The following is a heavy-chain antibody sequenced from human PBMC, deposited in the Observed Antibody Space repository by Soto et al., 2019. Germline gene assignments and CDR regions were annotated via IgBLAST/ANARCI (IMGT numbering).Heavy chain of an antibody. CDR3: ARRCSSTSCYGMDV. CDR1: VYSFTSYW. CDR2: IYPGDSDT. Sequence: GGSLKISCMGSVYSFTSYWIGCVRPMPGKGVEWMGIIYPGDSDTRYSPSFQGQVTISADKSISTAYLQWSSLKASDTAMYYCARRCSSTSCYGMDVWGQGTTVTVSS. V-gene: IGHV5-51*01. D-gene: IGHD2-2*01. J-gene: IGHJ6*02.